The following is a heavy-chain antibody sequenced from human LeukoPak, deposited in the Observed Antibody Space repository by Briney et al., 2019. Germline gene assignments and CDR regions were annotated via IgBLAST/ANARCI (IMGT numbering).Heavy chain of an antibody. Sequence: ASVKVSCKASGYTFTNYAMHWVRHAPGQRLEWMGWFNAGNGNTKYSQEFQCTFTITRDTSGSIAYMELSSLRSEDMGVYDCARRGIGSAWIAFDYWGQGTLVTVSS. CDR1: GYTFTNYA. D-gene: IGHD5-12*01. J-gene: IGHJ4*02. CDR3: ARRGIGSAWIAFDY. CDR2: FNAGNGNT. V-gene: IGHV1-3*03.